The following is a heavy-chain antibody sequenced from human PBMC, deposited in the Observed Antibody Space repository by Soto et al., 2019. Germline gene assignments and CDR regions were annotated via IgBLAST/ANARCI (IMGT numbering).Heavy chain of an antibody. V-gene: IGHV3-23*01. CDR1: GITFIADA. Sequence: GGSLRLSCAASGITFIADAMSWVRQAPGKGLEWVSAISGSGATTYYADSVKGRFTISRDKSKNTLYLQMNSLRAGDTALYYCAKSFSSNWYDYFDYWGQGSLVTVSS. D-gene: IGHD6-13*01. J-gene: IGHJ4*02. CDR3: AKSFSSNWYDYFDY. CDR2: ISGSGATT.